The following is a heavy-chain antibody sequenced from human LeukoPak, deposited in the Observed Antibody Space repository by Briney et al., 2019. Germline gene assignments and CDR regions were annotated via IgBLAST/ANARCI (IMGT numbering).Heavy chain of an antibody. D-gene: IGHD6-13*01. CDR3: AKDRIAAAGLFDY. V-gene: IGHV3-23*01. CDR1: GFTFSSYA. J-gene: IGHJ4*02. CDR2: ISGSGGST. Sequence: GGSLRLSCAASGFTFSSYAMSWVRQAPGKGPEWVSAISGSGGSTYYADSVKGRFTISRDNSKNTLYLQVNSLRAEDTAVYYCAKDRIAAAGLFDYWGQGTLVTVSS.